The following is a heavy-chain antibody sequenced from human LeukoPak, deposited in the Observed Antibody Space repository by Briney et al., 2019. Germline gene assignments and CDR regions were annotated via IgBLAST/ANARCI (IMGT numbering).Heavy chain of an antibody. D-gene: IGHD6-19*01. Sequence: GASVKVSCKASGYTFTGYYMHWVRQAPGQGLEWMGRINPNSGGTNYAQKFQGRVTMTRDTSISTAYMELSRLRSDDTAVYYCARDLSHTAVAGTSAYGMDVWGQGTTVTVSS. CDR3: ARDLSHTAVAGTSAYGMDV. CDR1: GYTFTGYY. CDR2: INPNSGGT. V-gene: IGHV1-2*06. J-gene: IGHJ6*02.